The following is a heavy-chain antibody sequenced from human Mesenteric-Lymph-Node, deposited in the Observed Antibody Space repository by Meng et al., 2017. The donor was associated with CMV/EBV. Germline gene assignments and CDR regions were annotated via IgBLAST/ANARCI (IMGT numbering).Heavy chain of an antibody. V-gene: IGHV1-46*01. J-gene: IGHJ5*02. CDR2: INPSAGHT. CDR3: ARDSAGGTNWFDP. D-gene: IGHD3-16*01. Sequence: ASVKVSCKASGGTFSSYAISWVRQAPGQGLEWMGIINPSAGHTSYAQKFQGRVSMTRDTSTTTVYMELSSLRSDDTAVYYCARDSAGGTNWFDPWGQGTLVTVSS. CDR1: GGTFSSYA.